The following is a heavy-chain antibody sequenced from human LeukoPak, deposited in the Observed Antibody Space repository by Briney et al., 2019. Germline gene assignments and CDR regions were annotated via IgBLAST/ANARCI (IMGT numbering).Heavy chain of an antibody. D-gene: IGHD2/OR15-2a*01. J-gene: IGHJ4*02. CDR2: ISSSGSTI. CDR1: GFTFSDYY. Sequence: GGSLRLSCAASGFTFSDYYMSWLRQAPGKGLEWVSYISSSGSTIYYADSVKGRFTISRDNAKNSLYLQMNSPRAEDTAVYYCAREVPNSSEPFDYWGQGTLVTVSS. CDR3: AREVPNSSEPFDY. V-gene: IGHV3-11*04.